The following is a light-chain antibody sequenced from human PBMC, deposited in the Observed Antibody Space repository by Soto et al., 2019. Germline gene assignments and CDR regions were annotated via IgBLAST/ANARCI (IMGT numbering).Light chain of an antibody. Sequence: DIQMTQSPSSLSASVGDRVTITCRASPSISSSLNWYQQKPGKAPKLLIYAASSLQSGVPSRFSGSGTGTDFTLTISSLQPEDFATYDCQQSYSTPLTFGGGTKVEIK. CDR1: PSISSS. CDR3: QQSYSTPLT. J-gene: IGKJ4*01. CDR2: AAS. V-gene: IGKV1-39*01.